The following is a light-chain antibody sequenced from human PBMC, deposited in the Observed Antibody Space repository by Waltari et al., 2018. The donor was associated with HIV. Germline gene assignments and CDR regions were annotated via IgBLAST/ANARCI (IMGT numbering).Light chain of an antibody. CDR2: WAS. J-gene: IGKJ1*01. Sequence: DIVMTQSPDSLTVSLGLRATNNCKSSHSGLYRHNNKNYLAWYQQKPRQPPKLLMYWASTRESGVPDRFSGSGAGTDFTLTISSLRAEDVAVYYCQQYFDNPRTFGQGTKVEV. CDR3: QQYFDNPRT. V-gene: IGKV4-1*01. CDR1: HSGLYRHNNKNY.